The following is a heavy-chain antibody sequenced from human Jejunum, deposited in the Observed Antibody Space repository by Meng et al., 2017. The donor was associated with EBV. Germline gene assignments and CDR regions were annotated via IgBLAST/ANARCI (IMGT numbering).Heavy chain of an antibody. V-gene: IGHV4-59*01. D-gene: IGHD3-10*01. CDR2: IYYSVST. CDR1: GVSMSNFY. J-gene: IGHJ4*02. CDR3: ARGGGRPEY. Sequence: QVLLQDSGPGLVKPSETLSLTCTVSGVSMSNFYWSWFRQPPGKGLEWIGYIYYSVSTNYNPSLKSRVTISVDTSKTQFSLSLSSVTAADTAVYYCARGGGRPEYWGQGILVTVSS.